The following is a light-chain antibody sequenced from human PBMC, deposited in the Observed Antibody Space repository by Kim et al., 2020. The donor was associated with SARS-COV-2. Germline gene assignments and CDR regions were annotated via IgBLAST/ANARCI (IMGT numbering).Light chain of an antibody. J-gene: IGKJ1*01. CDR1: QDIGDD. CDR2: TAS. CDR3: LQHDNYPPT. Sequence: ASVGDSVTMTCRASQDIGDDLGWYQQRAGEAPQRLIYTASRLQSGVPSRFSGSGSETEFTLTISSLQPEDVATYYCLQHDNYPPTFGQGTKVDIK. V-gene: IGKV1-17*01.